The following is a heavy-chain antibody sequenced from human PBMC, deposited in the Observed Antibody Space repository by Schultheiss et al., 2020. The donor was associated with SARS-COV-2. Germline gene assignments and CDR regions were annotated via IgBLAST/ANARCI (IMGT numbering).Heavy chain of an antibody. J-gene: IGHJ6*02. Sequence: GESLKISCAASGFTFSSYGMHWVRQAPGKGLEWVAVISYDGSNKYYADSVKGRFTISRDNSKNTLYLQMNSLRAEDTAVYYCARDLQGYRLYGMDVWGQGTTVTVSS. V-gene: IGHV3-30*03. CDR2: ISYDGSNK. CDR3: ARDLQGYRLYGMDV. D-gene: IGHD3-16*02. CDR1: GFTFSSYG.